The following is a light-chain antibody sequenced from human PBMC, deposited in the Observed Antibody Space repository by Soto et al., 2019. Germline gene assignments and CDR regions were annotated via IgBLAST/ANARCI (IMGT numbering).Light chain of an antibody. Sequence: DIQLTQSPSSLSASVGDRITITCRASQSMSDSLNWYQQKSGQAPKLLIYSASNLESGVTSRFSGGGSGTDFTLTISSLQPEDIGTYFCQQSYSNSYTFGQGTTLEI. CDR3: QQSYSNSYT. V-gene: IGKV1-39*01. J-gene: IGKJ2*01. CDR2: SAS. CDR1: QSMSDS.